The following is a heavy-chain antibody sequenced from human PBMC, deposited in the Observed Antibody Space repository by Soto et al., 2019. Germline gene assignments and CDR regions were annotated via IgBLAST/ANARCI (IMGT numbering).Heavy chain of an antibody. V-gene: IGHV4-34*01. D-gene: IGHD3-3*01. CDR1: GGSFSVYY. CDR2: INHSGST. J-gene: IGHJ3*02. CDR3: ARTDNDFWSGFI. Sequence: SETLAPTCAVYGGSFSVYYWSWIRQPPGKGLEWIGEINHSGSTNYNPALKSRVTVAVDTSKNQVSLKLSSVTAADTAVYYCARTDNDFWSGFIWGQGTRVTVS.